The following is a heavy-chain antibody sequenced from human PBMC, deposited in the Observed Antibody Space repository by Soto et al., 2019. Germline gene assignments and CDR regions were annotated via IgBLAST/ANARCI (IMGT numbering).Heavy chain of an antibody. J-gene: IGHJ4*02. CDR2: IYYSGST. CDR3: ARGSSGVEGFDY. Sequence: QVQLQESGPGLVKPSQTLSLTCTVSGGSISSGGYYWSWIRQHPGKGLEWIGYIYYSGSTYYNPSLKSRVTIPVDTSKTQFSLKLSSVTAADTAVYYGARGSSGVEGFDYWGQGTLVTVSS. D-gene: IGHD2-8*01. V-gene: IGHV4-31*03. CDR1: GGSISSGGYY.